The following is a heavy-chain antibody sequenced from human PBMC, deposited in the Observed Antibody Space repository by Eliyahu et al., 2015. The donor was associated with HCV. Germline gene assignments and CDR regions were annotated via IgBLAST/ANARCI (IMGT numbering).Heavy chain of an antibody. V-gene: IGHV3-30*03. D-gene: IGHD6-13*01. Sequence: QVQLVXSGGGXVQPGRSXRLXXAASGFAFSXYGMHWVRQGPGXGLEWVAXMSYDGSKKYYADSVKGRFTISRDNSKNTLYLQMSSLRTEDAAVYYCVRNPGTIIAAAGTLIGYXDYWGQGTQVTVSS. CDR2: MSYDGSKK. CDR1: GFAFSXYG. CDR3: VRNPGTIIAAAGTLIGYXDY. J-gene: IGHJ4*02.